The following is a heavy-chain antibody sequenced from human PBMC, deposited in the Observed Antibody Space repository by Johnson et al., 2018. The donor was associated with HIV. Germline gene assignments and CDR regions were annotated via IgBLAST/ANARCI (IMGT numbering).Heavy chain of an antibody. Sequence: VQLVESGGGLVQPGGSLRLSCAASGFTFSDHYMDWVRQAPGKGLEWVGRTRNKANSYTTEYAASVKGRFTISRDDSKNSLYLQMNSLKTEDTAVYYCARWSRDGYNYLNDAFDIWGQGTMVTVSS. V-gene: IGHV3-72*01. J-gene: IGHJ3*02. CDR2: TRNKANSYTT. D-gene: IGHD5-24*01. CDR1: GFTFSDHY. CDR3: ARWSRDGYNYLNDAFDI.